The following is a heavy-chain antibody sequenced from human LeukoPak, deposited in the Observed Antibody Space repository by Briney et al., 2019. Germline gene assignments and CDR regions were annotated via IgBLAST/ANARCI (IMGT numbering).Heavy chain of an antibody. CDR3: AKSQEDDSSGYYYSNFDY. Sequence: SGGSLRLSCAASGFTFSTYPMSWVRQAPGKGLEWVAAISGSGGATYYADSVKGRYTISRDTSKNTLYLQMNSLRAEDTAVYYCAKSQEDDSSGYYYSNFDYWGQRTLVTVSS. D-gene: IGHD3-22*01. CDR1: GFTFSTYP. CDR2: ISGSGGAT. V-gene: IGHV3-23*01. J-gene: IGHJ4*02.